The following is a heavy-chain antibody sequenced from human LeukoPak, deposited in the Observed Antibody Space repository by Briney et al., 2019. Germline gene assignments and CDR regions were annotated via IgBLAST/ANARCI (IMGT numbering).Heavy chain of an antibody. CDR1: GFTFSSYA. D-gene: IGHD3-10*01. CDR3: ARDQHYYGSGSYSGVY. V-gene: IGHV3-30-3*01. Sequence: GGSLRLSCAASGFTFSSYAMHWVRQAPGKGLEWVAVISYDGSNKYYADSVKGRFTISRDNSKNTLYLQMNSLRAKDTAVYYCARDQHYYGSGSYSGVYWGQGTLVTVSS. CDR2: ISYDGSNK. J-gene: IGHJ4*02.